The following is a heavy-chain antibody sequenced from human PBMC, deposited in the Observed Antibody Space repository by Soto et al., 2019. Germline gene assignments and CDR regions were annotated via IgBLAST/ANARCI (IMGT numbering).Heavy chain of an antibody. CDR3: AKDHDLAAAGYYFDY. J-gene: IGHJ4*02. CDR1: GFTFSRHP. Sequence: QVQLVESGGGVVQPGRSLRLSCAASGFTFSRHPMHWVRQAPGKGLEWVAVISTDARDKYHADSVKGRFTISRDNSKNTLYLQMNSLRPEDTAVYYCAKDHDLAAAGYYFDYWGQGTLVTVSS. D-gene: IGHD6-13*01. CDR2: ISTDARDK. V-gene: IGHV3-30*04.